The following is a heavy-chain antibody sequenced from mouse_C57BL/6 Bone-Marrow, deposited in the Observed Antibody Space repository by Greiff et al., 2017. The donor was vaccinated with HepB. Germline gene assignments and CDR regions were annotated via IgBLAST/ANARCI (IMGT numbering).Heavy chain of an antibody. J-gene: IGHJ2*01. CDR1: GFTFSSYG. CDR3: ARHWYDFDY. Sequence: EVHLVESGGDLVKPGGSLKLSCAASGFTFSSYGMSWVRQTPDKRLEWVATISSGGSYTYYPDSVKGRFTISRDNAKNTLYLQMSSLKSEDTAMYYCARHWYDFDYWGQGTTLTVSS. V-gene: IGHV5-6*01. D-gene: IGHD2-14*01. CDR2: ISSGGSYT.